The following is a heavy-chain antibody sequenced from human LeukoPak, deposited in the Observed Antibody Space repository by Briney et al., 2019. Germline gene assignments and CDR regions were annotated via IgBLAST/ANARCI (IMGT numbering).Heavy chain of an antibody. CDR2: ISGSGGST. CDR3: ATSGSQFFDY. J-gene: IGHJ4*02. CDR1: GFTFSSYG. Sequence: PGRSLRLSCAASGFTFSSYGMHWVRQAPGKGLEWVPAISGSGGSTYYTDSVKGRFTISRDNSKNTLYLQMNSLRADDTAVYYCATSGSQFFDYWGQGTLVTVSS. D-gene: IGHD5-12*01. V-gene: IGHV3-23*01.